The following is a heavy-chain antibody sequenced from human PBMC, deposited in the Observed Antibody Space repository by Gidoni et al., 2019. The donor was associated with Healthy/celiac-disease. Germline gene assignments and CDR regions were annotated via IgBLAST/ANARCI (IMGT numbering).Heavy chain of an antibody. D-gene: IGHD7-27*01. CDR1: GFTFSSYD. J-gene: IGHJ3*02. CDR2: IGTAGDT. Sequence: EVQLVESGGGLVQPGGSLRLSGAPSGFTFSSYDMHWVRQATGKGLEWVSAIGTAGDTYYPGSVKGRFTISRENAKNSLYLQMNSLRAGDTAVYYCARVGIKEGGAFDIWGQGTMVTVSS. V-gene: IGHV3-13*01. CDR3: ARVGIKEGGAFDI.